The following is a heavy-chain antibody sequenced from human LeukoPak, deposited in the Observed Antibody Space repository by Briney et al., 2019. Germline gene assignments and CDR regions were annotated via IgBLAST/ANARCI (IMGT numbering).Heavy chain of an antibody. V-gene: IGHV3-21*01. D-gene: IGHD3-10*01. CDR1: GFTFSSYS. Sequence: SGGSLRLSCAASGFTFSSYSMNWVRQAPGKWLEWVSSISSSSSYIYYADSVKGRFTISRDNAKNSLYLQMNSLRAEDTAVYYCASSTSYYYGSGSFYGMDVWGKGTTVTVSS. J-gene: IGHJ6*04. CDR2: ISSSSSYI. CDR3: ASSTSYYYGSGSFYGMDV.